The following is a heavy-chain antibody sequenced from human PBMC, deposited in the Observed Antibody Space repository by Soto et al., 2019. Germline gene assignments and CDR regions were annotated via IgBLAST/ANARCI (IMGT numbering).Heavy chain of an antibody. D-gene: IGHD4-17*01. V-gene: IGHV4-39*01. J-gene: IGHJ6*02. Sequence: QLQLQESGPGLVKPSETLSLTCTVSGGSISSSSYYWGWIRQPPGKGLEWIGSIYYSGSTYYNPSLKSRVTISVDTYKNQFSLKLSSVTAADTAVYYCARHTVRECMDVWGQGTTVTVSS. CDR1: GGSISSSSYY. CDR3: ARHTVRECMDV. CDR2: IYYSGST.